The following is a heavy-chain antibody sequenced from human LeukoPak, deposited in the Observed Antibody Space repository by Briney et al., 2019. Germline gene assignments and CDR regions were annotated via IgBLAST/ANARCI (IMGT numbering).Heavy chain of an antibody. D-gene: IGHD3-22*01. V-gene: IGHV3-48*04. J-gene: IGHJ3*02. CDR3: AREKAYHDAFDI. CDR2: ISSSSTTI. CDR1: GFTFSSYS. Sequence: GGSLRLSCAASGFTFSSYSMNWVRQAPGKGLEWVSYISSSSTTIYYADSVKGRFTISRDNAKNSLYLQMNSLRAEDTAVYYCAREKAYHDAFDIWGQGTMVTVSS.